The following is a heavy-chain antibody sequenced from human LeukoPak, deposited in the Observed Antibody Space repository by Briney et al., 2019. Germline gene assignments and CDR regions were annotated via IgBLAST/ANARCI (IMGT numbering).Heavy chain of an antibody. V-gene: IGHV5-51*01. CDR2: IYPGDSDT. CDR3: ARRRGSSGWYEIDY. J-gene: IGHJ4*02. Sequence: HGASLQISCKGSGYSFTSYWIGWVRQMPGKGLEWMGIIYPGDSDTRYSPSFQGQVTISADKSISTAYLQWSSLKASDTAMYYCARRRGSSGWYEIDYWGQGTLVTVSS. CDR1: GYSFTSYW. D-gene: IGHD6-19*01.